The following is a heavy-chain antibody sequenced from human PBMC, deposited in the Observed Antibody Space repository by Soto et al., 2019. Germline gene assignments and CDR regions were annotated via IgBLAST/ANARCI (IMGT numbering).Heavy chain of an antibody. V-gene: IGHV3-48*02. CDR1: GFSLSDNA. J-gene: IGHJ6*01. D-gene: IGHD3-16*01. CDR2: IALTSSTM. Sequence: PGGSLRLSGAASGFSLSDNAMNWVRQAPGKGLEWISYIALTSSTMYYADSVKGRFTISRDNAQNSVFLQMNSLRDDDTAVYFCAGALKGDPYCAVDVCGQGTTVTVS. CDR3: AGALKGDPYCAVDV.